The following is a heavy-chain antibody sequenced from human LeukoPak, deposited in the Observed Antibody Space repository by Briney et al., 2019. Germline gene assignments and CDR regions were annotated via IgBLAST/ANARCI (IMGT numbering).Heavy chain of an antibody. CDR1: GFTFSSSA. V-gene: IGHV3-23*01. D-gene: IGHD4-11*01. Sequence: SGGSLRLSCAASGFTFSSSAMSWVLQAPGKGLEWVSGISGSGGSTNYADSVKGRFTISRDNSKNTLYLQMNSLRAEDTAVYYCANRGTTWYYFDYWGQGTLVTVSS. J-gene: IGHJ4*02. CDR2: ISGSGGST. CDR3: ANRGTTWYYFDY.